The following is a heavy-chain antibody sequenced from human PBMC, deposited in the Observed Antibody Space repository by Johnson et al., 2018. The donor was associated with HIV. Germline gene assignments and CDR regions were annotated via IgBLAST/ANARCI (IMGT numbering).Heavy chain of an antibody. D-gene: IGHD1-26*01. J-gene: IGHJ3*01. Sequence: VQLVESGGGVVRPGGSLRLSCAASVFTFDDYGMSWVRQAPGKGLEWVSGSNWNGGSTGYGDSVKGRFTISRDNSKNTLYLQMNSLRAEDTAVYYCAKDRSMDDAFDVWGQGTMVTVSS. V-gene: IGHV3-20*04. CDR1: VFTFDDYG. CDR3: AKDRSMDDAFDV. CDR2: SNWNGGST.